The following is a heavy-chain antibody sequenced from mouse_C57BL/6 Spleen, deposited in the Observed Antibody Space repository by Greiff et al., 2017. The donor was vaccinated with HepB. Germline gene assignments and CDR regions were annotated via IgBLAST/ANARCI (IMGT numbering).Heavy chain of an antibody. CDR2: IDPSDSYT. CDR3: ARDGPWFAY. CDR1: GYTFTSYW. J-gene: IGHJ3*01. D-gene: IGHD2-3*01. Sequence: VQLQQPGAELVMPGASVKLSCKASGYTFTSYWMHWVKQRPGQGLEWIGEIDPSDSYTNYNQKFKGKSTLTVDKSSSTAYMQLSSLPSEDSAVYYCARDGPWFAYWGQGTLVTVSA. V-gene: IGHV1-69*01.